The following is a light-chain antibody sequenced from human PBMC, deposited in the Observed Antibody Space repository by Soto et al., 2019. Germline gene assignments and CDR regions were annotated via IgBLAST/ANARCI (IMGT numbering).Light chain of an antibody. CDR2: EVN. CDR3: SSFTRSSTYV. Sequence: QSVLTQPASVSGSPGQSITISCTGTSSDVGAYNFVSWYPQYPGKAPKVMIYEVNNRPSGVSNRFSGSKSDNTASLTISGLQAEDEAYYYCSSFTRSSTYVFGSGTKLTVL. J-gene: IGLJ1*01. CDR1: SSDVGAYNF. V-gene: IGLV2-14*01.